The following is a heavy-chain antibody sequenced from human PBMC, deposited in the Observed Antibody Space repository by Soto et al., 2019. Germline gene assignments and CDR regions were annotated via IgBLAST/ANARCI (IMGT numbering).Heavy chain of an antibody. Sequence: QVHLVQSGAEVKKPGASVKVSCKTSGYTFTDYYIHWMRQVPGQGPEWMGWINPRSGGTNYAKKFQGVITLASDASISTSFMELRRLRSDDTAVYYCAGRLGGGGDYFYGMDVWGQGTAVTVSS. J-gene: IGHJ6*02. CDR3: AGRLGGGGDYFYGMDV. V-gene: IGHV1-2*02. CDR2: INPRSGGT. D-gene: IGHD3-10*01. CDR1: GYTFTDYY.